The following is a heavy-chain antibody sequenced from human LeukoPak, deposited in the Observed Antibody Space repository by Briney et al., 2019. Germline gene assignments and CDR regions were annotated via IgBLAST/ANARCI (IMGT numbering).Heavy chain of an antibody. D-gene: IGHD6-13*01. CDR2: IRYDGSNK. V-gene: IGHV3-30*02. J-gene: IGHJ4*02. CDR1: GFTFSSYG. CDR3: ATSAGIAAAGTPYYFDS. Sequence: GGSLRLSCAASGFTFSSYGMHWVRQAPGKGLEWVAFIRYDGSNKYYADSVKGRFTISRDNSKNTLYLQMNSLRAEDTAVYYCATSAGIAAAGTPYYFDSWGQGTLVIVSS.